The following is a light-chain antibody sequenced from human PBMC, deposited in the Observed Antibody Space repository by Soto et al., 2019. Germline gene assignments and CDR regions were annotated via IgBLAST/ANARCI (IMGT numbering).Light chain of an antibody. CDR2: EGT. J-gene: IGLJ3*02. CDR3: CSYAGNSTWV. CDR1: SSDVGSYNL. V-gene: IGLV2-23*01. Sequence: QSVLTQPASVSGSPRQSITISCAGTSSDVGSYNLVSRYQQHPGKAPKLIIYEGTKRPAGVSIRFSGSKSGNTASLTISGLKTEDEADYYCCSYAGNSTWVFGGGTKLTVL.